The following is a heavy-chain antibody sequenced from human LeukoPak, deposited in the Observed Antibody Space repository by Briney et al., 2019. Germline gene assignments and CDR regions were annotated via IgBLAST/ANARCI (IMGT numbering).Heavy chain of an antibody. Sequence: GGSLRLSCAASGFTFSFYWMSWVRQAPGKGLEWVANMNQDGSEINYVDSVRGRFTISRDNAKNSVYLQMNSLRAEDTAVYFCVRDLGFSTFDNWGQGTLVTVSS. V-gene: IGHV3-7*01. J-gene: IGHJ4*02. CDR1: GFTFSFYW. D-gene: IGHD5/OR15-5a*01. CDR2: MNQDGSEI. CDR3: VRDLGFSTFDN.